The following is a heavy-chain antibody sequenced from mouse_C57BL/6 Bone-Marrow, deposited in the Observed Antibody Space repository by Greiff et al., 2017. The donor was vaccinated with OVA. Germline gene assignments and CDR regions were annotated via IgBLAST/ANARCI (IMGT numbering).Heavy chain of an antibody. CDR3: TSAAFITTVVAVDY. CDR1: GYTFTDYE. D-gene: IGHD1-1*01. J-gene: IGHJ2*01. V-gene: IGHV1-15*01. Sequence: VQLQQSGAELVRPGASVTLSCKASGYTFTDYEMHWVKQTPVHGLEWIGALDPEPGGTAYNQKFKGKAILTADKSSSTAYMELRSLTSEDSAVYYCTSAAFITTVVAVDYWGQGTTLTVSS. CDR2: LDPEPGGT.